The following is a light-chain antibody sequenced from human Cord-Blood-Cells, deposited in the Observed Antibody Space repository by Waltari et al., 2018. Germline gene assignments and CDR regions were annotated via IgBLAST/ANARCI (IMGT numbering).Light chain of an antibody. Sequence: QSALTQPASVSGSPGPSITISCPGTSSDVRRYNYLSWYQRHPGKAPKLMIYEVSNGPAGVSNRFSGSKSGNTASLTISGLKAEDEADYYCSSYTSSSTLVYVFGTGTKVTVL. CDR3: SSYTSSSTLVYV. V-gene: IGLV2-14*01. J-gene: IGLJ1*01. CDR2: EVS. CDR1: SSDVRRYNY.